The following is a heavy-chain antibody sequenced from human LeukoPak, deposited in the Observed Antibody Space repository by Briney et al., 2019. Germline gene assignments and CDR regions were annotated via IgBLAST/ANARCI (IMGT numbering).Heavy chain of an antibody. Sequence: GRSLRLSCAASGFTFSSYAMHWVRQAPGKGLEWVAVISYDGSNKYYADSVKGRFTISRDNSKNTLYLQMNSLRAEDTAVYYCARARGSGWYWEFDYWAREPWSPSPQ. CDR3: ARARGSGWYWEFDY. V-gene: IGHV3-30-3*01. J-gene: IGHJ4*02. CDR2: ISYDGSNK. D-gene: IGHD6-13*01. CDR1: GFTFSSYA.